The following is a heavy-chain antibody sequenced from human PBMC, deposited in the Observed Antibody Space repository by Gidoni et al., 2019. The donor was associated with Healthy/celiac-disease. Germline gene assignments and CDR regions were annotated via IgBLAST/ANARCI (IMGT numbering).Heavy chain of an antibody. CDR1: GFTFSSYA. CDR3: AKRGLERPRFDP. D-gene: IGHD1-1*01. V-gene: IGHV3-23*01. J-gene: IGHJ5*02. Sequence: EVQLLESGGGLVQPGGSLRLSCAASGFTFSSYAMRWVRQAPGKGLEWVSAISGSGGSTYYADSVKGRFTISRDNSKNTLYLQMNSLRAEDTAVYYCAKRGLERPRFDPWGQGTLVTVSS. CDR2: ISGSGGST.